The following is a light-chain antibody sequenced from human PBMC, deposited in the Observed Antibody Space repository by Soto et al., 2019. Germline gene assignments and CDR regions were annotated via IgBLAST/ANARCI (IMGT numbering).Light chain of an antibody. CDR3: SSYAGINIYV. CDR1: SSDVGAFNY. Sequence: ALTXPPSASGSPGQSITISCTGTSSDVGAFNYVSWYQQHPGKAPKLMIFEINKRPSGVPDRFSGSKSGNTASLTVSGLQAEDEADYYCSSYAGINIYVFGGGTKVTVL. J-gene: IGLJ1*01. CDR2: EIN. V-gene: IGLV2-8*01.